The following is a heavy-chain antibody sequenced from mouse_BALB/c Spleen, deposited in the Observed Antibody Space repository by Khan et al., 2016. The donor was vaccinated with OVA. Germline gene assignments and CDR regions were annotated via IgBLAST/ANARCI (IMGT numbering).Heavy chain of an antibody. V-gene: IGHV1-7*01. CDR1: GYTFINYW. CDR3: ARRGLRWDFDY. D-gene: IGHD1-1*01. CDR2: INPSTAYT. Sequence: VQVVESGAELAKPGASVKMSCKASGYTFINYWILWVKQRPGQGLEWIGYINPSTAYTEYNQNFKDKATLTADKSSRTAYMQLSSLTSEDSAVYYCARRGLRWDFDYWGQGTTLTVSS. J-gene: IGHJ2*01.